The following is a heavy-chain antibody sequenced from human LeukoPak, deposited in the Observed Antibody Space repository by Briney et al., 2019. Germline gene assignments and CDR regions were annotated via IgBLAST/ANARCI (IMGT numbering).Heavy chain of an antibody. CDR2: INPNSGGT. J-gene: IGHJ5*02. V-gene: IGHV1-2*02. CDR3: ARDGSSWYSNWFDP. Sequence: ASVKVSCKASGYTFTGYYMHWVRQAPGQGLEWMGWINPNSGGTNYAQKFQGRVTMTRDTSISTAYMELSRLRSDDTAVYYCARDGSSWYSNWFDPWGRGTLVTVSS. D-gene: IGHD6-13*01. CDR1: GYTFTGYY.